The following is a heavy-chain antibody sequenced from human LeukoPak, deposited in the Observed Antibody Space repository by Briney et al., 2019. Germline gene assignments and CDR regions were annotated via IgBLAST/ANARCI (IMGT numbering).Heavy chain of an antibody. CDR3: AELGITMIGGV. D-gene: IGHD3-10*02. CDR2: LYSDGTT. J-gene: IGHJ6*04. CDR1: GFTVSTNY. V-gene: IGHV3-66*01. Sequence: GGSLRLSCVASGFTVSTNYMTWVRQAPGKGLEWLSVLYSDGTTYYLDSVKGRFTISRDDSMNSLYLQMNSLRAEDTAVCYCAELGITMIGGVWGKGTTVTISS.